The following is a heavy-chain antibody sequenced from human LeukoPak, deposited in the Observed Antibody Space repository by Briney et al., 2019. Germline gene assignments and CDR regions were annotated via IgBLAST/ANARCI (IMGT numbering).Heavy chain of an antibody. J-gene: IGHJ5*02. Sequence: SETLSLTCTVSGGSISSGGYYWSWIRQHPGKGLEWIGYIYYSGSTYYNPSLKSRVTISVDTSKNQFSLKLSSVTAADTAVHYCASRSSHSGSYYDPWGQGTLVTVSS. V-gene: IGHV4-31*03. CDR2: IYYSGST. CDR3: ASRSSHSGSYYDP. CDR1: GGSISSGGYY. D-gene: IGHD1-26*01.